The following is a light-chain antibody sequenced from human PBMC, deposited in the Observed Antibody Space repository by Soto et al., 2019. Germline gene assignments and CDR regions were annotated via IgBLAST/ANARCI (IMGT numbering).Light chain of an antibody. Sequence: QSALTQPASVSGSPGQSITISCTGTSSDIGGYNYVSWYQQHPGKAPKLMIYEVSNRPSGVSNRFSGSKSGNTASLTISGLLAEDEADYYCSSYTRSSPYVFGTGTKVTVL. CDR1: SSDIGGYNY. V-gene: IGLV2-14*01. CDR2: EVS. J-gene: IGLJ1*01. CDR3: SSYTRSSPYV.